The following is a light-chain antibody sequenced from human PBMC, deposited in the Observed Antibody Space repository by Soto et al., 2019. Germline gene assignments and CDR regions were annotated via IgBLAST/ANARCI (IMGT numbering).Light chain of an antibody. CDR3: VSYASSGTYV. CDR2: AVS. Sequence: QSALTQPASVSGSPGQSITISCTGTSSDVGNSKYVSWYQPHPGKAPKLMIYAVSDRASGVSNRFSGSKAGNTNYLTISGLQAEDETDYDCVSYASSGTYVFGTGAKLAVL. J-gene: IGLJ1*01. CDR1: SSDVGNSKY. V-gene: IGLV2-14*01.